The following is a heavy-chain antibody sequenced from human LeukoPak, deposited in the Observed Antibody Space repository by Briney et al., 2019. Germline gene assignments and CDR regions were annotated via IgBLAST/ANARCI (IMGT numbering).Heavy chain of an antibody. Sequence: PSETLSLTCTVSGGSISSYYWSWIRQPPGKGLECIGYSGSTNYNPSLKSRVTISVDTSKNQFSLKLSSVTAADTAVYYCARSFDYWGQGTLVTVSS. V-gene: IGHV4-59*01. CDR2: SGST. CDR1: GGSISSYY. J-gene: IGHJ4*02. CDR3: ARSFDY.